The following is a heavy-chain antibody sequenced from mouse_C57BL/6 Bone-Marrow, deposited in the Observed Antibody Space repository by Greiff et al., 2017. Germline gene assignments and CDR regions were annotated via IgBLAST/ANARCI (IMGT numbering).Heavy chain of an antibody. CDR2: ISSGSSTI. CDR3: ARGRLPHY. V-gene: IGHV5-17*01. CDR1: GFTFSDYG. Sequence: EVQLVESGGGLVKPGGSLRLSCAASGFTFSDYGMHWVRQAPEKGLEWVAYISSGSSTIYYADTVKGRFTISRDNAKNPLFLQMTSLRSEDTAMYYCARGRLPHYCGQGTTLTVSS. D-gene: IGHD3-2*02. J-gene: IGHJ2*01.